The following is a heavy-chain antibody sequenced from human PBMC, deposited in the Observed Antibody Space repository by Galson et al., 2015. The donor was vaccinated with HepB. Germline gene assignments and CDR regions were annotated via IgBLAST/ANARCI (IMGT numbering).Heavy chain of an antibody. CDR2: VRGSGTGT. J-gene: IGHJ4*02. Sequence: SLRLSCAASGFTFYVYTMNWVRQAPGKGLEWVSAVRGSGTGTFYADSVRGRSTISRDNSKNTVTLRLNNLRVEDTAIYYCAKDSGFGGEDYWGQGILVTVSS. D-gene: IGHD3-16*01. V-gene: IGHV3-23*01. CDR1: GFTFYVYT. CDR3: AKDSGFGGEDY.